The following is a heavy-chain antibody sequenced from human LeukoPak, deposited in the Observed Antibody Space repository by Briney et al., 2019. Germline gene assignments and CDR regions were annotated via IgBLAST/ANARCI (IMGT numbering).Heavy chain of an antibody. CDR1: GFTFTKFW. D-gene: IGHD2-2*01. CDR3: ATGPYAAFEM. V-gene: IGHV3-74*01. J-gene: IGHJ3*02. Sequence: GGSLRLSCAASGFTFTKFWMHWVRQAPGRGLVWVSRVKDDGISTLYADSVKGRFTISRDNAKNTLYMQMNSLRADDTALYYCATGPYAAFEMWGQGTMVTVSS. CDR2: VKDDGIST.